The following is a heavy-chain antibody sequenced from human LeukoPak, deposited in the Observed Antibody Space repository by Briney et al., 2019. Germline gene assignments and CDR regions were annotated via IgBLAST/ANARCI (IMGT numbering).Heavy chain of an antibody. Sequence: ASVKVSRKVSGYTLTELSMHWVRQAPGKGLEWMGGFDPEDGETIYAQKFQGRVTMTEDTSTDTAYMELSSLRSEDTAVYYCASLMRLLSRGFYYYYGMDVWGQGTTVTVSS. CDR3: ASLMRLLSRGFYYYYGMDV. D-gene: IGHD3-3*01. CDR1: GYTLTELS. J-gene: IGHJ6*02. CDR2: FDPEDGET. V-gene: IGHV1-24*01.